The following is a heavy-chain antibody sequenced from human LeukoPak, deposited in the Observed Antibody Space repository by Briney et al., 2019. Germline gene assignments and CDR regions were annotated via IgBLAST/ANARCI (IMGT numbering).Heavy chain of an antibody. D-gene: IGHD3-10*01. J-gene: IGHJ4*02. Sequence: SETLSLTCAVYGGSFSGYYWSWIRQPPGKGLEWIGEINHSGSTNYNPSLKSRVTISVDTSKNQFSLKLSSVTAADTAVYCCARVTVRGEDYWGQGTLVTVSS. CDR3: ARVTVRGEDY. CDR1: GGSFSGYY. V-gene: IGHV4-34*01. CDR2: INHSGST.